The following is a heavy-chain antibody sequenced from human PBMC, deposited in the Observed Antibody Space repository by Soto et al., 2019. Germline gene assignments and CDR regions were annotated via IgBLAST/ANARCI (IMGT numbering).Heavy chain of an antibody. CDR1: GFTFSDYY. J-gene: IGHJ4*02. Sequence: QVQVVESGGGLVKPGGSLRLSCAASGFTFSDYYMSWIRQAPGKGLEWVSFISSSSDSTKYADSVTGRFTISRDNAKNSLYLQLNSLRAEDTAVYYCARGGVKGTTSRGQVYNWGQGTLVTVSS. D-gene: IGHD1-7*01. V-gene: IGHV3-11*06. CDR3: ARGGVKGTTSRGQVYN. CDR2: ISSSSDST.